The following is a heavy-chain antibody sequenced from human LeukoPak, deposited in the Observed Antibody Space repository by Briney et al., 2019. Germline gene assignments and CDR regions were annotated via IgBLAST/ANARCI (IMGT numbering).Heavy chain of an antibody. CDR1: GYTFTSYG. D-gene: IGHD5-18*01. CDR2: ISAYNGNT. CDR3: ARVRLRAFDI. J-gene: IGHJ3*02. Sequence: ASVKVSCKASGYTFTSYGISWVRQAPGQGLEGMGWISAYNGNTNYAQNLQGRVTMTTDTSTSTDYMELRSLRSDDTAVYYCARVRLRAFDIWGQGTMVTVSS. V-gene: IGHV1-18*01.